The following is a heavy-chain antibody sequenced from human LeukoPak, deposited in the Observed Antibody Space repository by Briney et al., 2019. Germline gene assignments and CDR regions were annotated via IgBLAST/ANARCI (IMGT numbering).Heavy chain of an antibody. J-gene: IGHJ3*02. D-gene: IGHD2-21*02. CDR1: GYTFTSYY. CDR3: ATRDPDCGGDCYLPGGLAFDI. V-gene: IGHV1-24*01. CDR2: FDPEDGET. Sequence: ASVKVSCKASGYTFTSYYMHWVRQAPGQGLEWMGGFDPEDGETIYAQKFQGRVTMTEDTSTDTAYMELSSLRSEDTAVYYCATRDPDCGGDCYLPGGLAFDIWGQGTMVTVSS.